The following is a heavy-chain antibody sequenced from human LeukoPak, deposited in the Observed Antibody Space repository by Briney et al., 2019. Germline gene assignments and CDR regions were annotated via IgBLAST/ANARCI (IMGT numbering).Heavy chain of an antibody. CDR1: GFTLSSYW. J-gene: IGHJ4*02. D-gene: IGHD6-19*01. V-gene: IGHV3-7*01. CDR2: IKQDGSEK. Sequence: GGSLRLSCAASGFTLSSYWTSWVRQAPGRGLEWVANIKQDGSEKYYVDSVKGRFTISRDNAKNSLYLQMNSLRAEDTAVYYCAMTVAGTTDYWGQGTLVTVSS. CDR3: AMTVAGTTDY.